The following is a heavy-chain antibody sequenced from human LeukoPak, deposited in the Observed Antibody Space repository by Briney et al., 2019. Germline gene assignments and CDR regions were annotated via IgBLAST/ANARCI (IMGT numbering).Heavy chain of an antibody. CDR1: GFTFSSYA. CDR3: VRDDRSLRVYYDS. V-gene: IGHV3-30*04. CDR2: ISYGGTVK. J-gene: IGHJ4*02. D-gene: IGHD4-17*01. Sequence: PGMSLRLSCAASGFTFSSYAMHWVRQAPGKGLEWVAMISYGGTVKYNAESVKGRFTISRDNSKNTLFLQMDSLRGDDTALYYCVRDDRSLRVYYDSWGQGTLVTVSS.